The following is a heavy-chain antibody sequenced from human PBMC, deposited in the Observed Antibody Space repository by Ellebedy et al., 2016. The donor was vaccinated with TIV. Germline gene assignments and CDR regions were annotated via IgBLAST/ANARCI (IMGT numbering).Heavy chain of an antibody. V-gene: IGHV4-31*03. CDR1: GASISSGGYY. J-gene: IGHJ4*02. D-gene: IGHD4-11*01. CDR3: ARESNSELHFDY. CDR2: IYYSGTT. Sequence: MPSETLSLTCTVSGASISSGGYYWSWIRQHTGKGLEWIGYIYYSGTTYYNPSLKSRVTISVDTSKNQFSLKLSAVTATDTAVYYCARESNSELHFDYWGQGTLVTVSS.